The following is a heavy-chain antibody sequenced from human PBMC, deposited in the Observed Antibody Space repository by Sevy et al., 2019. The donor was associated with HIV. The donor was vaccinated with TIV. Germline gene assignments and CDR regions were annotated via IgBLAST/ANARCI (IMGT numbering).Heavy chain of an antibody. D-gene: IGHD3-16*02. J-gene: IGHJ4*02. Sequence: GESLKISCKGSGYSFTSYWIGWVRQMPGKGLEWMGIIYPGASDTRYSPSFQGQVTISADKSISTAYLQWSSLKASDTAMYYCARVRELSPHYFDYWGQGTLVTVSS. CDR3: ARVRELSPHYFDY. CDR1: GYSFTSYW. CDR2: IYPGASDT. V-gene: IGHV5-51*01.